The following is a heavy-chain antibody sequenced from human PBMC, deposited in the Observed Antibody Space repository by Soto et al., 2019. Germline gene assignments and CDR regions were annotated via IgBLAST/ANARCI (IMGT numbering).Heavy chain of an antibody. D-gene: IGHD3-3*01. V-gene: IGHV4-31*03. CDR1: GGSISSGGYY. CDR2: IYYSGST. CDR3: ARGPDSSHWYFDL. J-gene: IGHJ2*01. Sequence: QVQLQESGPGLVKPSQTLSLTCTVSGGSISSGGYYWSWIRQHPGKGLEWIGYIYYSGSTYYNPSPRSRVTISLDTSKNQFSLKLNSMTAADTAVYYCARGPDSSHWYFDLWGRGTLVTVSS.